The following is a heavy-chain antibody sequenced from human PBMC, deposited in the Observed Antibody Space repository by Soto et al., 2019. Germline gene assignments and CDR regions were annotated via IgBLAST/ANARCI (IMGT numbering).Heavy chain of an antibody. CDR1: GGSISTYY. J-gene: IGHJ5*02. CDR2: IYYSGRT. CDR3: ARGRGYSGQRRGWFDP. V-gene: IGHV4-59*01. Sequence: QVQLQESGPGLVKPSETLSLTCTVSGGSISTYYWNWVRQPPGKGLEWIGDIYYSGRTSYNPSLKSRVTISVDMSKNQFSLNLTSVTAADTAVYYCARGRGYSGQRRGWFDPWGQGTLVTVSS. D-gene: IGHD5-12*01.